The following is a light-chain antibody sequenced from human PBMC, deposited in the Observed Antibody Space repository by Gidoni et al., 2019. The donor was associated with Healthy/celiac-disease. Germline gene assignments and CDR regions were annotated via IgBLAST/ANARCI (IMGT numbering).Light chain of an antibody. V-gene: IGKV1-39*01. CDR2: VAS. CDR1: QSISSY. CDR3: QQSYSTPHT. Sequence: DIQMTQSPSSLSASVGDRVTITCRASQSISSYLNWYQQKPGKAPKFLIYVASSLQSGVPSRFSGSGSGTDFTLTISSLQPEGFATYYCQQSYSTPHTFGQGTKLEIK. J-gene: IGKJ2*01.